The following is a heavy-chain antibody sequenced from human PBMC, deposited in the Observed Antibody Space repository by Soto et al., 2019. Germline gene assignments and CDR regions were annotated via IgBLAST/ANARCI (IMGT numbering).Heavy chain of an antibody. J-gene: IGHJ6*02. CDR2: VNLGGNT. D-gene: IGHD4-4*01. V-gene: IGHV4-34*01. Sequence: PSETLSLTCSVYGGSFSGYYWSWIRQSPVKGLEWIGLVNLGGNTNYSPPLKSRATISIDVSKNQFSLSLTSLTAADSAVYFCAGTMTTVTTLGMDVWGQGTTVTVSS. CDR1: GGSFSGYY. CDR3: AGTMTTVTTLGMDV.